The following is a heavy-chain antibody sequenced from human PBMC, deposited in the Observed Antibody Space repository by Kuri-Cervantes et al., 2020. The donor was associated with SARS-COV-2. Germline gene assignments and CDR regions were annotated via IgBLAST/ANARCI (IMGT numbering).Heavy chain of an antibody. CDR3: ARGVVAATPGFFQH. D-gene: IGHD2-15*01. J-gene: IGHJ1*01. CDR1: GFTFSSYE. V-gene: IGHV3-48*03. Sequence: GESLKISCAASGFTFSSYEMNWVRQAPGKGLEWVSAISGSGGSTYYADSVKGRFTISRDNAKNSLYLQMNSLRAEDTALYYCARGVVAATPGFFQHWGQGTLVTVSS. CDR2: ISGSGGST.